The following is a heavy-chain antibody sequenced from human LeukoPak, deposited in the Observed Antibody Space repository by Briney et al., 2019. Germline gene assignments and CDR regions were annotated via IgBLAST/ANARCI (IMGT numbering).Heavy chain of an antibody. CDR3: ARGRGGYYYYYYMDV. D-gene: IGHD2-15*01. CDR2: IYSGGST. V-gene: IGHV3-66*01. CDR1: GFTVSSNY. J-gene: IGHJ6*03. Sequence: GGSLRLSCAASGFTVSSNYMSWVRQAPGKGLEWVSVIYSGGSTYYADSVKGRFTISRDNSKNTLYLQMNSLRAEDTAVYYCARGRGGYYYYYYMDVWDKGTTVTVSS.